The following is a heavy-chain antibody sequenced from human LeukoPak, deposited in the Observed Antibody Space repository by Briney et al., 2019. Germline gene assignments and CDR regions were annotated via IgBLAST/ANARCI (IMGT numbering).Heavy chain of an antibody. Sequence: PSETLSLTCAVYGGSFSGYYWSWIRQPPGKGLEWIGEINHSGSTNYNPSLKSRVTISVDTSKNQFSLKLSSVTAADTAVYYCARAGRITIFGVVITPLDYWGQGTLVTVSS. J-gene: IGHJ4*02. V-gene: IGHV4-34*01. CDR1: GGSFSGYY. CDR2: INHSGST. D-gene: IGHD3-3*01. CDR3: ARAGRITIFGVVITPLDY.